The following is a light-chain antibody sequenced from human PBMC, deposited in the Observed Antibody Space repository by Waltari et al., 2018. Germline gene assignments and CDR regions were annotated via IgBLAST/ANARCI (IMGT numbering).Light chain of an antibody. CDR3: CSYAGTYLSYV. V-gene: IGLV2-11*01. CDR2: DVS. CDR1: SSHVGGSNF. J-gene: IGLJ1*01. Sequence: QYALTQPHSVSASPGQSVTISCTRTSSHVGGSNFVSWYQQHPGKAPKLLLHDVSKRPSGVPDRFSGSKSGNTASLTISGLQAEDEADYYCCSYAGTYLSYVFGTGTKVTVL.